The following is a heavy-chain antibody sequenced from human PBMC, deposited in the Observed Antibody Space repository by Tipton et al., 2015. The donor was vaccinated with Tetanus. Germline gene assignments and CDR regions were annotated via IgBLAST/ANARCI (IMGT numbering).Heavy chain of an antibody. D-gene: IGHD1-26*01. V-gene: IGHV3-15*01. CDR3: TTDAAWEPYYFAY. CDR2: IKAESTGGTT. Sequence: SLRLSCAASGFFFSDAWMNWVRQAPGKGLEWVGRIKAESTGGTTDIAAPVKGRFTISRDDSGNTLYLQMNSLKTEDTAVYYCTTDAAWEPYYFAYWGQGTPVTVSS. CDR1: GFFFSDAW. J-gene: IGHJ4*02.